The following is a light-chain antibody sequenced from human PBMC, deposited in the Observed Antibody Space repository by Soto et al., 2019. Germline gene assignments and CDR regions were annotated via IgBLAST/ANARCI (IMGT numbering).Light chain of an antibody. V-gene: IGKV3-20*01. Sequence: EIVLTQSPATLSLSPGERATLSCRASPSVTNYLAWYQQKPGQAPRLLIYGAFNRATGIPARFSGSGSGTDFTLTISRLEPEDFAVYYCQQYVTSPWAFGQGTKVDIK. J-gene: IGKJ1*01. CDR2: GAF. CDR1: PSVTNY. CDR3: QQYVTSPWA.